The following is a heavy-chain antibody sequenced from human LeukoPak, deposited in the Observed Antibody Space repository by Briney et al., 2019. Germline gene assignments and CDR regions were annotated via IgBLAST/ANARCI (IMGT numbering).Heavy chain of an antibody. J-gene: IGHJ4*02. D-gene: IGHD3-10*01. CDR3: ASNEFTQYYFDY. CDR1: GFTFSSYA. Sequence: PGGSLRLSCAASGFTFSSYAMHWVRQAPGKGLEWVAVISYDGSNKYYADSVKGRFTISRDNSKNTLYLQMNSLRAEDTAVYYCASNEFTQYYFDYWGQGTLVTVSS. CDR2: ISYDGSNK. V-gene: IGHV3-30-3*01.